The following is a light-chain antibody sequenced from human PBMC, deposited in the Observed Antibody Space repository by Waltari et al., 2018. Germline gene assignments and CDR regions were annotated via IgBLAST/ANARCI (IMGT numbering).Light chain of an antibody. CDR3: QTCDTGIRV. CDR2: LNSDGRH. Sequence: PVLTQSPSASASLGASVNLTCILNSGHSNYAIAWPQQQQGKSYRFLMRLNSDGRHNKGDGFPDRFSGSSPGAERYLTISNLRSEDEADYYCQTCDTGIRVFGGGTRRTVL. CDR1: SGHSNYA. V-gene: IGLV4-69*01. J-gene: IGLJ3*02.